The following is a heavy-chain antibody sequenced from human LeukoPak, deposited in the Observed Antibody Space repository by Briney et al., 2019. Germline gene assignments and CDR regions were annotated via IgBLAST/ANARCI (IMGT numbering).Heavy chain of an antibody. J-gene: IGHJ5*02. Sequence: KPSETLSFTCTISGGSISNYYWSWIRQPAGRGLEWIGRIYTSGSTNYNPSLKSRVTMSVDTSKNHFSLKVYSVTAADTAVYYCARDLGRFDPWGQGTLVTVSS. CDR3: ARDLGRFDP. CDR1: GGSISNYY. CDR2: IYTSGST. V-gene: IGHV4-4*07.